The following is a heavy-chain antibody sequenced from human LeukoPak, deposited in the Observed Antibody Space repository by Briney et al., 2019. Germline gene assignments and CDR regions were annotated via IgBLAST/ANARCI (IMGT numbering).Heavy chain of an antibody. V-gene: IGHV1-2*02. Sequence: ASVKVSCKTSGYTFTGYYMHWVRQAPGQGLEWMGWINPNSGGTNYAQKFQGRVTMTRDTSISTAYMELSRLRSDDTAVYYCARTSHYVDIAATIPYGIYYFDYWGQGTLVTVSS. J-gene: IGHJ4*02. D-gene: IGHD5-12*01. CDR2: INPNSGGT. CDR3: ARTSHYVDIAATIPYGIYYFDY. CDR1: GYTFTGYY.